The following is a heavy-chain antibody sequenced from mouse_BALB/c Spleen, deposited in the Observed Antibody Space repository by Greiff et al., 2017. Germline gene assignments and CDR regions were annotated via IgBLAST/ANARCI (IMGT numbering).Heavy chain of an antibody. CDR3: TRGKELGLRSWFAY. D-gene: IGHD3-1*01. Sequence: QVQLQQPGAELVKPGASVKMSCKASGYTFTSYWMHWVKQRPGQGLEWIGVIDPSDSYTSYNQKFKGKATLTVDTSSSTAYMQLSSLTSEDSAVYYCTRGKELGLRSWFAYWGQGTLVTVSA. CDR2: IDPSDSYT. CDR1: GYTFTSYW. V-gene: IGHV1S127*01. J-gene: IGHJ3*01.